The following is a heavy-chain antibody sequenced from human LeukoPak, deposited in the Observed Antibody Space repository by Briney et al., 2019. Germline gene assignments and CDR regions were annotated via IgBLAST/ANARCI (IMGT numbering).Heavy chain of an antibody. CDR3: AREIVLLWFGEHLDAFDI. CDR2: IYTSGST. D-gene: IGHD3-10*01. V-gene: IGHV4-4*07. CDR1: GGSISSYY. J-gene: IGHJ3*02. Sequence: SETLSLTCTVSGGSISSYYWSWIRQPAGKGLEWIGRIYTSGSTNYNPSLKSRVTISVDTSKNQFSLKLSSVTAADTAVYYCAREIVLLWFGEHLDAFDIWGQGTMVTVSS.